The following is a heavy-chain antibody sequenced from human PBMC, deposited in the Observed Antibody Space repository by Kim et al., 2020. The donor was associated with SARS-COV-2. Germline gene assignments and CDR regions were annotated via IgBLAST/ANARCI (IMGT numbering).Heavy chain of an antibody. CDR1: GGSFSGYY. J-gene: IGHJ2*01. CDR3: ARFMVRGNWYFDL. D-gene: IGHD3-10*01. V-gene: IGHV4-34*01. CDR2: INHSGST. Sequence: SETLSLTCAVYGGSFSGYYWSWIRQPPGKGLEWIGEINHSGSTNYNPSLKSRVTISVDTSKNQFSLKLSSVTAADTAVYYCARFMVRGNWYFDLWGRGTLVTVSS.